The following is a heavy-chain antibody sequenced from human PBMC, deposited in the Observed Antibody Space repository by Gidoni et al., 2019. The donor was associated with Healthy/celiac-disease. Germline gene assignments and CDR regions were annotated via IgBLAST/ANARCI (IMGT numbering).Heavy chain of an antibody. CDR1: GFTFSSYW. CDR2: IKQDGSEK. Sequence: EVQLVESGGGLVQPGGSLRLSCAASGFTFSSYWMSWVRRAPGKGLEWVANIKQDGSEKYYVDSVKGRFTISRDNAKNSLYLQMNSLRAEDTAVYYCARIMGSSYYYGMDVWGQGTTVTVSS. V-gene: IGHV3-7*01. CDR3: ARIMGSSYYYGMDV. J-gene: IGHJ6*02. D-gene: IGHD3-10*01.